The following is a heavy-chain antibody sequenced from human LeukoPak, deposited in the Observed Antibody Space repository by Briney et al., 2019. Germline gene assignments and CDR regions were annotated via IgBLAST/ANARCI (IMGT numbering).Heavy chain of an antibody. CDR1: GFTFSSYS. CDR2: ISSSSSYI. J-gene: IGHJ4*02. V-gene: IGHV3-21*01. CDR3: ARDTRIVGATGDY. Sequence: PGGSLRLSCAASGFTFSSYSMNWVRQAPGKGLEWVSSISSSSSYIYYADSVKGRFTISRDNAKNSLYLQMNSLRAEDTAVYYCARDTRIVGATGDYWGQGTLVIVSS. D-gene: IGHD1-26*01.